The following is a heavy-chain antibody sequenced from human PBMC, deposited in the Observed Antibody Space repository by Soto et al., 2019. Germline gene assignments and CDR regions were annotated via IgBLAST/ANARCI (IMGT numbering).Heavy chain of an antibody. V-gene: IGHV4-34*01. CDR2: INHGGNL. J-gene: IGHJ5*02. CDR1: SASFSSYY. CDR3: ERAAQWARGVGSDH. D-gene: IGHD1-26*01. Sequence: ETLSLTCAVYSASFSSYYWTWVRQPPEKGLDWIGAINHGGNLNFDPSLKSRVTISIDTSKNPFTLNLTSVTAVETAVYYCERAAQWARGVGSDHWGQGALVTVSS.